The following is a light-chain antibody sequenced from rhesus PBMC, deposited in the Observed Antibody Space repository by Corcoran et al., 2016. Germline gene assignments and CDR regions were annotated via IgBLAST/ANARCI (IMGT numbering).Light chain of an antibody. CDR2: KAS. CDR1: ENVNND. V-gene: IGKV1-74*01. Sequence: DIQMTQSPSSLSASVGDRVTITCRASENVNNDLNWYQQKPGKAPKLLRYKASTLQSGVPSRFSGSGSGTDYTFTIRRLQPEDVATYYCQHGYGTPFTFGPGTKLDIK. CDR3: QHGYGTPFT. J-gene: IGKJ3*01.